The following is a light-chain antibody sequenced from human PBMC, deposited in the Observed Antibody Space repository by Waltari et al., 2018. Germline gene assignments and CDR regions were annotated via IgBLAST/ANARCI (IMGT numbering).Light chain of an antibody. Sequence: IEMTQSPSTLSASVGDRVTITCRASQSISNWLAWYQQKPGKAPKLLIYKASSLQTDVPSRFSGSGSGTEFTLTISSLQPDDFATFYCQHYSRYPPTFGGGTKVEIK. V-gene: IGKV1-5*03. CDR1: QSISNW. CDR3: QHYSRYPPT. CDR2: KAS. J-gene: IGKJ4*01.